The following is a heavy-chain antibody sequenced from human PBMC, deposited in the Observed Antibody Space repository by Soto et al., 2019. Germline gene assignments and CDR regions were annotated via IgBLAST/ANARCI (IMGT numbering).Heavy chain of an antibody. CDR3: AKCMQAYWNYDAHHI. J-gene: IGHJ3*02. D-gene: IGHD1-7*01. CDR2: ITATGGTT. CDR1: GFTFSSYS. V-gene: IGHV3-23*01. Sequence: LRLSCAASGFTFSSYSMSWVRQAPGKGLEWVAHITATGGTTYYADSVKGRFTISRDTSRNTLYLQMNGLRAEDTALYYCAKCMQAYWNYDAHHIWGQGTMVTVSS.